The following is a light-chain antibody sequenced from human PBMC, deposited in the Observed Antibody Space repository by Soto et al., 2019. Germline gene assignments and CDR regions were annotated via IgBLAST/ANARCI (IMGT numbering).Light chain of an antibody. CDR3: QQYNNWPLT. Sequence: EIVMTQSPAPLSVSPGERATLSCRASQSVSSYLAWYQQKPGQAPRLLISGASTRATGIPARFSGSGSGTDFTLTISSLQSEDFAVYYCQQYNNWPLTFAGGTKVDIK. V-gene: IGKV3-15*01. J-gene: IGKJ4*01. CDR2: GAS. CDR1: QSVSSY.